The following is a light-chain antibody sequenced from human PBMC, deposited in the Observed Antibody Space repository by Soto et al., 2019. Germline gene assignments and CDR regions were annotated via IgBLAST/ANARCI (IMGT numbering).Light chain of an antibody. CDR3: QQRSNWPLT. Sequence: EIVLTQSPATLSLSPGERATLSCRARQTVSSYLAWYQQKPGQAPRLLIYDASNRATGIPARFSGSGSGTAFTLTISSLEPEDFAVYYCQQRSNWPLTFGGGTKVEIK. CDR1: QTVSSY. V-gene: IGKV3-11*01. J-gene: IGKJ4*01. CDR2: DAS.